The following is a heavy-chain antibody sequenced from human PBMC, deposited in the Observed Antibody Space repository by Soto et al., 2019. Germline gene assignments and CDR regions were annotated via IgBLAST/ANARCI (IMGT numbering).Heavy chain of an antibody. V-gene: IGHV1-2*02. CDR1: GYTFTGYY. Sequence: SVKVSCKASGYTFTGYYMHWVRQAPGQGLEWMGWINPNSGGTNYAQKFQGRVTMTRDTSISTAYMELSRLRYHDTAAYYCARVRGYVFWSVYWTTYYYYGMYVWGQGTTATAP. J-gene: IGHJ6*02. CDR2: INPNSGGT. D-gene: IGHD3-3*01. CDR3: ARVRGYVFWSVYWTTYYYYGMYV.